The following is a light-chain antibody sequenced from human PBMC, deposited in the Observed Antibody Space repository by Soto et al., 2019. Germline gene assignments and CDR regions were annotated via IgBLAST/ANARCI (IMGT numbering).Light chain of an antibody. CDR3: QQYGGSPPDA. J-gene: IGKJ2*01. Sequence: EVALTQSPGTLSLSPGERATLSCRASHSVSSNQLAWYQKKPGQAPRLLIYGASSRATGIPDRFSGSGSGTDFTLTISRLEPEDFAVYYCQQYGGSPPDAFGQGTELELK. CDR2: GAS. CDR1: HSVSSNQ. V-gene: IGKV3-20*01.